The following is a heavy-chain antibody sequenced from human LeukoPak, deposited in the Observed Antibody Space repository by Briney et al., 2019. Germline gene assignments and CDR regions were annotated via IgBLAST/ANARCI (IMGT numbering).Heavy chain of an antibody. D-gene: IGHD3-22*01. V-gene: IGHV3-21*01. CDR3: ASLGPPEAGYYDSSWD. CDR2: ISSSSSYI. Sequence: PGGSLRLSCAASGFTFSSYSMNWVRQAPGKGLEWVSSISSSSSYIYYADSVKGRFTISRDNAKNSLYLQMNSLRAEDTAVYYCASLGPPEAGYYDSSWDWGQGTLVTVSS. J-gene: IGHJ4*02. CDR1: GFTFSSYS.